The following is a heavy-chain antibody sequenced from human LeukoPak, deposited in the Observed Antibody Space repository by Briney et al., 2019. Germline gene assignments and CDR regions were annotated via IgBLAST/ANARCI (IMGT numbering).Heavy chain of an antibody. D-gene: IGHD6-13*01. CDR3: ARAIAAAGIYAFDI. CDR2: IYYSGST. Sequence: SETLSLTCTVSGGSISSSSYYWGWIRQPPGKGLEWIGSIYYSGSTYYNPSLKSRVTISVDTSKNQFSLKLSSVTAADTAVYYCARAIAAAGIYAFDIWGQGTMVTVSS. CDR1: GGSISSSSYY. V-gene: IGHV4-39*07. J-gene: IGHJ3*02.